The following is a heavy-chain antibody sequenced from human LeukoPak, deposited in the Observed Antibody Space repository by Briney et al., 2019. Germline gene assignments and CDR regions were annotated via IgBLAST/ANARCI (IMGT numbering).Heavy chain of an antibody. CDR2: INPSGGST. D-gene: IGHD2-2*01. CDR1: GYTFTSYY. Sequence: ASVKVSCKASGYTFTSYYMHWVRQAPGQGLEWMGIINPSGGSTSYAQKFQGRVTMTRDTSTSTVYMELSSLRSEDTAVYYCARLGRPFVVVPAASRGTTKPDLRGRDYWGQGTLVTASS. V-gene: IGHV1-46*01. CDR3: ARLGRPFVVVPAASRGTTKPDLRGRDY. J-gene: IGHJ4*02.